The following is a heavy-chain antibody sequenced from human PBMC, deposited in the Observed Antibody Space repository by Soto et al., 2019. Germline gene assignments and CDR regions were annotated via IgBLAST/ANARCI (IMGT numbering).Heavy chain of an antibody. CDR1: GYTFTGYY. J-gene: IGHJ4*02. CDR2: INPKTGGT. Sequence: QAQLVQSGADVKSPGASVKVSCKASGYTFTGYYIHWVRQAPGQGLEWMGWINPKTGGTNYAQKFQGRVTMTRDTSISTAYMELRRLTSDDTAVYYCASGYSGYDYANPNFDYWGQGTLVTVSS. D-gene: IGHD5-12*01. V-gene: IGHV1-2*02. CDR3: ASGYSGYDYANPNFDY.